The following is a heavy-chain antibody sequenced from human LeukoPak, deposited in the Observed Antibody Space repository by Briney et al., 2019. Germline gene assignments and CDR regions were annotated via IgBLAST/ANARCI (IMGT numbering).Heavy chain of an antibody. CDR2: IYYSGST. Sequence: SETLSLTCTVSGGSISSYYWSWIRQPPGKGLEWIGYIYYSGSTNYNPSLKSRVTISVDTSKNQFSLKLSSVTAADTAVYYCAGHLPGIAAAGRPYYFDYWGQGTLVTVSS. CDR1: GGSISSYY. D-gene: IGHD6-13*01. CDR3: AGHLPGIAAAGRPYYFDY. V-gene: IGHV4-59*08. J-gene: IGHJ4*02.